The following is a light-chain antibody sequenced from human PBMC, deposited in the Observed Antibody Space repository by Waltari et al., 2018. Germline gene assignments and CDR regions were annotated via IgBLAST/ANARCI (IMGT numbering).Light chain of an antibody. CDR3: QVWDSSTSLV. J-gene: IGLJ2*01. Sequence: YDLTQSPAVSVSPGQTASITCSGAKLGEKYVYWYHQRPDQSPVLLIYEDKKRPSGIPERFSGSNSGNTATLTITGSQAVDEADYYCQVWDSSTSLVFGGGTKLTVL. V-gene: IGLV3-1*01. CDR2: EDK. CDR1: KLGEKY.